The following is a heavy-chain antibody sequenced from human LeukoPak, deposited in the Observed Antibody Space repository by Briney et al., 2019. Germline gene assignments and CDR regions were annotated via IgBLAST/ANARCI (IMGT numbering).Heavy chain of an antibody. J-gene: IGHJ3*02. CDR2: ISSSSSYI. V-gene: IGHV3-11*06. D-gene: IGHD3-22*01. CDR3: ARDQSYDSSGYDAFDI. Sequence: PGGSLRLSCAASGFTFSDYYMSWIRQAPGKGLEWVSYISSSSSYINYADSVKGRFTISRDNAKNSLYLQMNSLRAEDTAVYYCARDQSYDSSGYDAFDIWGQGTMVTVSS. CDR1: GFTFSDYY.